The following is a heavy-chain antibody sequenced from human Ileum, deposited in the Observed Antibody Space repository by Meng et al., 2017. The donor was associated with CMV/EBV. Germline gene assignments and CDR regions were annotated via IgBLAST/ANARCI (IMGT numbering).Heavy chain of an antibody. Sequence: CAAYGGSFSGYYWSWIRQPQGKGLEGIGEINHSGSTNYNPSLKSRVTISVDTSKNQFSLKLSSVTAADTAVYYCAREYYYGSGSPPWGQGTLVTVSS. J-gene: IGHJ4*02. CDR1: GGSFSGYY. CDR2: INHSGST. V-gene: IGHV4-34*01. CDR3: AREYYYGSGSPP. D-gene: IGHD3-10*01.